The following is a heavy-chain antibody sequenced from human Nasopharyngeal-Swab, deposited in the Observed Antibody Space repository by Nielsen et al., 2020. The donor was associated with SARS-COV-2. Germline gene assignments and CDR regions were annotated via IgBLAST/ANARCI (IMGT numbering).Heavy chain of an antibody. D-gene: IGHD6-6*01. Sequence: ASVKVSCKVSGYTLTELSMHWVRQAPGKGLEWMGGFDPEDGETIYAQKFQGRVTMTEDTSTDTTYMELSSLRSEDTAVYYCATIFYSSSIYFDYWGQGTLVTVSS. CDR1: GYTLTELS. J-gene: IGHJ4*02. CDR3: ATIFYSSSIYFDY. V-gene: IGHV1-24*01. CDR2: FDPEDGET.